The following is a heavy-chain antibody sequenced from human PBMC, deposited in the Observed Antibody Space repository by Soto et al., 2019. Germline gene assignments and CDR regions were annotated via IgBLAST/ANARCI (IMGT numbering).Heavy chain of an antibody. Sequence: GGSLRLSCAASGFTFDDYAMHWVRQAPGKGLEWVSGISWNSGSIGYADSVKGRFTISRDNAKNSLYLQMNSLRAEDTALYYCAKDKSLVDYYYYMDVWGKGTTVTVSS. V-gene: IGHV3-9*01. CDR1: GFTFDDYA. CDR2: ISWNSGSI. J-gene: IGHJ6*03. CDR3: AKDKSLVDYYYYMDV.